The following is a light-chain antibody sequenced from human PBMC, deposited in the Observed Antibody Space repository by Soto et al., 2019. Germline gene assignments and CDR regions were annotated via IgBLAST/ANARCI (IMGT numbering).Light chain of an antibody. Sequence: QSALTQPASVSGSPGQSITISCTGTSSDVGGYKYVSWYQQHPGKAPKLMIYEVSNRPSGVSNRFSGSKSGSTASLTISGLQAEDEADYYCSSYTSSSPCVFGTGTNVTVL. CDR1: SSDVGGYKY. J-gene: IGLJ1*01. CDR3: SSYTSSSPCV. CDR2: EVS. V-gene: IGLV2-14*01.